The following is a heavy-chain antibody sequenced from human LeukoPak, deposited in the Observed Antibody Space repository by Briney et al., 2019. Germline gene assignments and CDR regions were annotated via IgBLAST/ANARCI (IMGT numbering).Heavy chain of an antibody. CDR1: GFTFDDYA. CDR3: ARGIAAAGYMDV. J-gene: IGHJ6*03. CDR2: ISWNSGSM. V-gene: IGHV3-9*01. Sequence: GGSLRLSCPASGFTFDDYAIHWVGQAPGKGLEGVAGISWNSGSMGYADSVKGRFTISRDNAKNSLYLQMNSLRAEDTAVYYCARGIAAAGYMDVWGKGTTVTISS. D-gene: IGHD6-13*01.